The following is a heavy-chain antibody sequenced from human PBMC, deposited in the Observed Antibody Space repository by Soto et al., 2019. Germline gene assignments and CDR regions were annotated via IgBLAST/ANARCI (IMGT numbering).Heavy chain of an antibody. CDR1: TYDFSAHW. V-gene: IGHV5-51*01. J-gene: IGHJ4*02. CDR3: ARGTTVTTYMDYYFLY. Sequence: PGESLKISCQGFTYDFSAHWIGWVRQMPGKGLEWVGIIFPLDSDTKYSPSFQGQVFISVDKSISTAYLQWPSLRASDTAMYYCARGTTVTTYMDYYFLYWGQGSLVTVSS. CDR2: IFPLDSDT. D-gene: IGHD4-4*01.